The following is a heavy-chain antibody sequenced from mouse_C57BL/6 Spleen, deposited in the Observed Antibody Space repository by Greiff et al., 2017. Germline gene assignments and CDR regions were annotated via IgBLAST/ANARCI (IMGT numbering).Heavy chain of an antibody. CDR3: ASRLYGSSLDY. J-gene: IGHJ2*01. V-gene: IGHV1-55*01. Sequence: QVHVKQPGAELVKPGASVKMSCKASGYTFTSYWITWVKQRPGQGLEWIGDIYPGSGSTNYNEKFKSKATLTVDTSSSTAYMQLSSLTSEDSAVYYCASRLYGSSLDYWGQGTTLTVSS. CDR1: GYTFTSYW. CDR2: IYPGSGST. D-gene: IGHD1-1*01.